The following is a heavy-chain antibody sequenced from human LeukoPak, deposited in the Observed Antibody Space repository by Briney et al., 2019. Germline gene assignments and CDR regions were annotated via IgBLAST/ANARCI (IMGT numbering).Heavy chain of an antibody. CDR3: ARVPPVEMATIKGG. J-gene: IGHJ4*02. Sequence: PGGSLRLSCAASGFTFSSYEMNWVRQAPGKGLEWVSYISSSGSTIYYADSVKGRFTISRDNAKNSLYLQMNSLRAEDTAVYYCARVPPVEMATIKGGWGQGTLVTDSS. V-gene: IGHV3-48*03. D-gene: IGHD5-24*01. CDR1: GFTFSSYE. CDR2: ISSSGSTI.